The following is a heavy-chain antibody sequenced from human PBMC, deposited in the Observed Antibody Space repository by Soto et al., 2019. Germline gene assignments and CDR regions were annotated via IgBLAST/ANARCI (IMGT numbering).Heavy chain of an antibody. CDR3: ARRWGEGRVDY. V-gene: IGHV4-4*02. D-gene: IGHD3-10*01. CDR2: IYHSGNT. J-gene: IGHJ4*02. CDR1: GGSISSSNW. Sequence: QVQLQESGPGLVKPSGTLSLTCAVSGGSISSSNWWSWVRQPPGKGLEWIGEIYHSGNTNYNPSLNXRXTXAXXKSMNQFSLKLSAVTAADTAVYYCARRWGEGRVDYWGQGTLVTVSS.